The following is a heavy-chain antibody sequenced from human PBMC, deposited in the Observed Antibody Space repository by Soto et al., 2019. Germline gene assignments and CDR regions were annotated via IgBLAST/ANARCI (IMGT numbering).Heavy chain of an antibody. CDR1: GFTFDDYT. V-gene: IGHV3-43*01. J-gene: IGHJ4*02. CDR2: ISWDGGST. Sequence: GGSLRLSCAASGFTFDDYTMHWVRQAPGKGLEWVSLISWDGGSTYYADSVKGRFTISRDNSKNSLYLQMNSLRTEDTALYYCAKDNYGGLGYWGQGTLVTVSS. D-gene: IGHD4-17*01. CDR3: AKDNYGGLGY.